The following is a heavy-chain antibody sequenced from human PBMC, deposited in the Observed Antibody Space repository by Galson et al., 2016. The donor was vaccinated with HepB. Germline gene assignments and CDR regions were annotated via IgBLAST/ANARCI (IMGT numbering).Heavy chain of an antibody. CDR2: IRSSGTST. CDR3: ARGLDSNDYRDHRFDP. CDR1: GFTFSTQS. V-gene: IGHV3-48*03. J-gene: IGHJ5*02. D-gene: IGHD4-11*01. Sequence: SLRLSCAASGFTFSTQSMNWVRQAPGKGLEWVSYIRSSGTSTYYADSVEGRFTISRDNAKNSLYLQMSSLKAEDTAVYYCARGLDSNDYRDHRFDPWGQGALVTVSS.